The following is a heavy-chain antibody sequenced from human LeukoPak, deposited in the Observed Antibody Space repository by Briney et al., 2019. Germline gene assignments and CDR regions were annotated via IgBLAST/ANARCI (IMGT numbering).Heavy chain of an antibody. CDR2: INHSGST. CDR3: ARNGSEADYYYYGMDV. J-gene: IGHJ6*02. CDR1: GGSVSGYY. V-gene: IGHV4-34*01. Sequence: PSETLSLSCAVYGGSVSGYYWSWIRQPPGKGLEWIGEINHSGSTNYNPSLKSRVTISVDTSKNQFSLKLSSVTAADTAVYYCARNGSEADYYYYGMDVWGQGTTVTVYS. D-gene: IGHD5-24*01.